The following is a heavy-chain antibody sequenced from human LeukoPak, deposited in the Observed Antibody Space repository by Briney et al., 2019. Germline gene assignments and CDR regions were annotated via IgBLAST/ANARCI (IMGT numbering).Heavy chain of an antibody. Sequence: SETLSLTCAVYGGSFSNYFWSWIRQPPGKGLEWIGETNHSGSTNYNPSLKSRVTTSVDTSKHQFSLKLTSVTAMDTAVYYCAREAGTTIFDYWGQGTLVTVSS. V-gene: IGHV4-34*01. CDR1: GGSFSNYF. J-gene: IGHJ4*02. CDR3: AREAGTTIFDY. CDR2: TNHSGST. D-gene: IGHD6-13*01.